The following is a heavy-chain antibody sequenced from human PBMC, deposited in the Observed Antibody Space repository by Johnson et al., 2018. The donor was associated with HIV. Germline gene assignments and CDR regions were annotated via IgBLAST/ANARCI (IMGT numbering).Heavy chain of an antibody. D-gene: IGHD1-26*01. CDR2: ISYDGSNK. CDR1: GFTFSSYA. V-gene: IGHV3-30-3*01. Sequence: QVQLVESGGGVVHPGRSLRLSCAASGFTFSSYAMHWVRQAPGKGLEWVAVISYDGSNKYYADSVKGRFTISRDNSKNTLYLQMNSLRAEDTAVFSCARDRGYLDAFDIWGQGTMVTVSS. J-gene: IGHJ3*02. CDR3: ARDRGYLDAFDI.